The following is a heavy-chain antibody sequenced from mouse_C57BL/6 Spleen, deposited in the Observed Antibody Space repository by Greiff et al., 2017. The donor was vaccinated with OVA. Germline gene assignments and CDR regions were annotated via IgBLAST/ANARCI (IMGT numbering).Heavy chain of an antibody. CDR2: IDPADGYT. CDR3: ARGQSCGD. D-gene: IGHD3-3*01. J-gene: IGHJ2*01. Sequence: QVQLQQPGAELVMPGASVKLSCKASGYTFTSYWMHWVKQRPGQGLEWIGEIDPADGYTNYNEKFKGKSTLTADKSSSTAYMQLSSLTSEDAAVYYCARGQSCGDWGKCTTLTVA. V-gene: IGHV1-69*01. CDR1: GYTFTSYW.